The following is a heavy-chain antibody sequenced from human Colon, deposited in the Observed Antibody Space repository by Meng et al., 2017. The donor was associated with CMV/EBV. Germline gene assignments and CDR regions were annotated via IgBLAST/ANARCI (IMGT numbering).Heavy chain of an antibody. Sequence: EVQLVGSGGGVVQPGGSLTLSCEVSGFIFSNYWMHWVRQAPGKGLVWISRIKNDGSTTGYADSVKGRFTISRDNAKNTLYLQMNSLRAEDTAMYYCARDIFWGQSDYWGQGTLVTVSS. V-gene: IGHV3-74*01. CDR2: IKNDGSTT. CDR3: ARDIFWGQSDY. D-gene: IGHD3-9*01. J-gene: IGHJ4*02. CDR1: GFIFSNYW.